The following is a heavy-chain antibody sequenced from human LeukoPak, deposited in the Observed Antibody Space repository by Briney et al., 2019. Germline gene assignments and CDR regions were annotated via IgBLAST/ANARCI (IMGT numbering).Heavy chain of an antibody. CDR3: ARGIAAAGPDY. Sequence: SETLSLTCTVSGGSISSYYWSWIRQPPGKGLKWLGYIFHSGSTNYNPSLKSRVTISVDTSKNQFSLKLNSVTAADTAVYYCARGIAAAGPDYWGQGTLVTVSS. CDR1: GGSISSYY. J-gene: IGHJ4*02. D-gene: IGHD6-13*01. CDR2: IFHSGST. V-gene: IGHV4-59*01.